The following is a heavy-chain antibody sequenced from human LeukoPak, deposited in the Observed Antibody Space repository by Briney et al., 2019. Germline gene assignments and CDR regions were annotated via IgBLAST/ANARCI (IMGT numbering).Heavy chain of an antibody. J-gene: IGHJ5*02. V-gene: IGHV4-31*03. Sequence: SQTLSLTCTVPGGSISSGGYYWSWIRQHPGKGLEWIGYIYYSGSTYYNPSLKSRVTISVDTSKNQFSLKLSSVTAADTAVYYCARYRIRYCSGGSCYKWFDPWGQGTLVTVSS. CDR1: GGSISSGGYY. D-gene: IGHD2-15*01. CDR3: ARYRIRYCSGGSCYKWFDP. CDR2: IYYSGST.